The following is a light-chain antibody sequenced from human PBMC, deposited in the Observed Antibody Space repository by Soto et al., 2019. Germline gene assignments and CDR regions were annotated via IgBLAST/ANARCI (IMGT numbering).Light chain of an antibody. CDR2: DVT. CDR3: TSYTTSSPDLV. CDR1: SSDVGGYNY. Sequence: QSALTQPASVSGSPGQSITISCTGTSSDVGGYNYVSWYQHHPGKAPKLMIYDVTNRPSGVSNRFSGSKSGNTAPLTISGLQAEDEADYYCTSYTTSSPDLVFGGGTKLTVL. V-gene: IGLV2-14*03. J-gene: IGLJ3*02.